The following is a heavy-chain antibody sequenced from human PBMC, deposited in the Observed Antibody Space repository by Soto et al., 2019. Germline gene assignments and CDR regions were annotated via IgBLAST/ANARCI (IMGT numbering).Heavy chain of an antibody. CDR3: AMLGGRSGGSSGMGV. CDR2: IRRKANSYTT. J-gene: IGHJ6*01. CDR1: GLIFSDYH. V-gene: IGHV3-72*01. D-gene: IGHD6-19*01. Sequence: EVQLVESGGGLVQPGGSLRLSCAASGLIFSDYHMDWVRQAPGKGLEWVGLIRRKANSYTTEYAASVTGRFTISRDDSRKSLYLEMNSLKSEAAGVYSWAMLGGRSGGSSGMGVWGLGPGVTVSS.